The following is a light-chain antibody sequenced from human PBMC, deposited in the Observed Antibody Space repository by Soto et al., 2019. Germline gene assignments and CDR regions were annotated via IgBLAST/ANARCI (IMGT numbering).Light chain of an antibody. CDR1: SGHSSYA. Sequence: QLVLTQSPSASASLGASVKLTCNLRSGHSSYAIAWHQQQPEKGPRYLMKLNSDGSHSKGDGIPDRFSGSSSGAERYLTISSLQSEVEADYYCQTWGTGMVFGGGTKLTVL. J-gene: IGLJ2*01. CDR3: QTWGTGMV. V-gene: IGLV4-69*01. CDR2: LNSDGSH.